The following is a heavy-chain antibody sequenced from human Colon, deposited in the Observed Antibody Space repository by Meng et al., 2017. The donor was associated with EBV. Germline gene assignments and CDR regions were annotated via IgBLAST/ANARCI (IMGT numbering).Heavy chain of an antibody. V-gene: IGHV4-30-4*01. CDR2: IHHSGSA. CDR3: ARHFINWFDP. CDR1: AGSRGSGNYD. D-gene: IGHD3-3*02. J-gene: IGHJ5*02. Sequence: QVQLHAADPVPVEPSQPQSLTCTFSAGSRGSGNYDWSWTRQPPGNGLEWIGYIHHSGSAYYNPSLKSRVSISVDTSKNQFSLNLNSMTAADTAVYYCARHFINWFDPWGQGTLVTVSS.